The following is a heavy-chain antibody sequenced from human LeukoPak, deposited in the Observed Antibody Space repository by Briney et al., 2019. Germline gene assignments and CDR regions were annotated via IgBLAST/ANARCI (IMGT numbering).Heavy chain of an antibody. D-gene: IGHD6-25*01. J-gene: IGHJ3*02. Sequence: GGSLRLSCAASGFTFSGYVMHWVRQATGKSLEWVSGIGIPGDTYYPGSVKGRFTISRENGKNSFYLQMNSLRVEDTAVYYCVRAHVAAGLAFDIWGQGTMVTVSS. CDR1: GFTFSGYV. V-gene: IGHV3-13*01. CDR2: IGIPGDT. CDR3: VRAHVAAGLAFDI.